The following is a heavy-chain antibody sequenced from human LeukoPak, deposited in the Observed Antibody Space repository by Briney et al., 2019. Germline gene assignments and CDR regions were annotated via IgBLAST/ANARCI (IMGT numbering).Heavy chain of an antibody. Sequence: ASVQVSCKASGYTFTGYYLHWVRQAPGQGLEWMGWINPNSGGTNYAQKFQGRVTMTRDTSISKAYMELSRLRSDDTAVYYCARDPGDYGGNRFDYWGQGTLVTISS. D-gene: IGHD4-23*01. CDR3: ARDPGDYGGNRFDY. CDR1: GYTFTGYY. J-gene: IGHJ4*02. V-gene: IGHV1-2*02. CDR2: INPNSGGT.